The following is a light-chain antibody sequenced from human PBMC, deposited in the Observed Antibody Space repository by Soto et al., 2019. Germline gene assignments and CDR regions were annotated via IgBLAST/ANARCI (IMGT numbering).Light chain of an antibody. CDR2: DDS. CDR3: SSYTSSSTLPYV. CDR1: SSDGGGYNY. V-gene: IGLV2-14*01. J-gene: IGLJ1*01. Sequence: QSVLTQPASVSGTPGQSITISCTGTSSDGGGYNYVSWYQQHPGKAPKLRIYDDSNRPSGGSNRFSCSKSCNTASLTISGLQAADDADYSCSSYTSSSTLPYVFGTGTKVTVL.